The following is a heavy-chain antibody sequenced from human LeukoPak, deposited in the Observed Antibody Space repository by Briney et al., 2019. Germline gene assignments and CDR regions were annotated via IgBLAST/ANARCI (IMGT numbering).Heavy chain of an antibody. CDR1: GGSINSYY. V-gene: IGHV4-59*08. Sequence: SETLSLTCTVSGGSINSYYWSWIRQPPGKGLEWIGYIYYSGNTYYSPSLKSRVTISVDTSKNQFSLNLNSVTAADTAVYYCARGAYCGGDCFYYFDCWGQGTLVTVSS. CDR3: ARGAYCGGDCFYYFDC. CDR2: IYYSGNT. J-gene: IGHJ4*02. D-gene: IGHD2-21*02.